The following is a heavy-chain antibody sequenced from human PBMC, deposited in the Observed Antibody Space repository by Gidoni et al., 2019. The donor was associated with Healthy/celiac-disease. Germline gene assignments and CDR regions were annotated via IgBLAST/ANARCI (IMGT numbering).Heavy chain of an antibody. Sequence: QLQLQESGPGLVKPSETLSLTYTVSGGSISSSSYYWGWIRQPPGKGLEWIGSIYYSGSTYYNPSLKSRVTISVDTSKNQFSLKLSSVTAADTAVYYCARHLPESYKLGKYYYYYYMDVWGKGTTVTVSS. CDR1: GGSISSSSYY. J-gene: IGHJ6*03. CDR3: ARHLPESYKLGKYYYYYYMDV. CDR2: IYYSGST. D-gene: IGHD1-26*01. V-gene: IGHV4-39*01.